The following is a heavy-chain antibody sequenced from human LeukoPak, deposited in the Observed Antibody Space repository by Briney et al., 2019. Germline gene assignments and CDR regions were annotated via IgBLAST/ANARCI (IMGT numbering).Heavy chain of an antibody. J-gene: IGHJ4*02. CDR2: IWNDGSNK. V-gene: IGHV3-33*06. CDR1: GFAFNTFH. CDR3: AKDAQRGFDYSNSLEN. D-gene: IGHD4-11*01. Sequence: GGSLRLSCAASGFAFNTFHMNWVRQAPGKGLGWVAVIWNDGSNKYYADSVKGRFTVSRDNSQNRLYLQMNRLRPEDTAVYYCAKDAQRGFDYSNSLENWGQGTLVTVSS.